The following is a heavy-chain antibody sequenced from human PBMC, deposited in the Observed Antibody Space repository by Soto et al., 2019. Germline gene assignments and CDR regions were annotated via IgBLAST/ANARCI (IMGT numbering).Heavy chain of an antibody. D-gene: IGHD3-3*01. Sequence: GASVKVSCKASGYTFTSYYMHWVRQAPGQGLEWMGIINPSGGSTSYAQKFQGRVTMTRDTSTSTVYMELSSLRSEDTAVYYCAREGTAFGVVIAGLDVWGQGTPVTVSS. J-gene: IGHJ6*02. CDR2: INPSGGST. V-gene: IGHV1-46*01. CDR3: AREGTAFGVVIAGLDV. CDR1: GYTFTSYY.